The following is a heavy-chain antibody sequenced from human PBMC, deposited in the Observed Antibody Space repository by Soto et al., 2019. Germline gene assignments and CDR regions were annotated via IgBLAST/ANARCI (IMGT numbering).Heavy chain of an antibody. CDR3: ARRIIAAAGGFDP. J-gene: IGHJ5*02. D-gene: IGHD6-13*01. Sequence: SETLSLTCTVSGGSISSSSYYWDWIRQPPGKGLEWIGSIYYSGSTYYNPSLKSRVTISVDTSKNQFSLKLSSVTAADTAVYYCARRIIAAAGGFDPWGQGTLVTVSS. CDR2: IYYSGST. V-gene: IGHV4-39*01. CDR1: GGSISSSSYY.